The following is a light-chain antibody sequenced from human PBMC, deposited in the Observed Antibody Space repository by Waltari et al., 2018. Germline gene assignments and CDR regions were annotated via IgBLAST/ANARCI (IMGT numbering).Light chain of an antibody. CDR2: SAS. Sequence: ETVLTQSPGTLSLSPGERATLSCRASQTINSNYIAWYQQKPGQTPRLLFYSASNRATGVPDRFSGSGSGTDFTLTISRLEPEDVAVYYCQLYGGSPPMYTFGQGTKLEIK. J-gene: IGKJ2*01. V-gene: IGKV3-20*01. CDR3: QLYGGSPPMYT. CDR1: QTINSNY.